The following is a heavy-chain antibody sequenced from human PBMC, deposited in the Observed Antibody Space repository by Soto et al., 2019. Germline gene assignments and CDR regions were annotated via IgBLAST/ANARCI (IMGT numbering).Heavy chain of an antibody. D-gene: IGHD3-10*01. Sequence: QVQLVESGGGVVQPGRSLRLSCAASGFTFSSYGMHWVRQAPGKGLEWGAVISYDGINKYYADSVKGRFTISRDNSKNTLNLQMNGLRAEDTAVYYCAKATSITMVRGVMFSYYGMDVWGRGTTVTVSS. J-gene: IGHJ6*02. V-gene: IGHV3-30*18. CDR3: AKATSITMVRGVMFSYYGMDV. CDR1: GFTFSSYG. CDR2: ISYDGINK.